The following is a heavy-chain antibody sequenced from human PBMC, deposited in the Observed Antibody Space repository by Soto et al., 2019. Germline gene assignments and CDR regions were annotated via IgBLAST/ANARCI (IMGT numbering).Heavy chain of an antibody. J-gene: IGHJ6*02. CDR1: GFTLSGYA. Sequence: PGGSLRLSCAASGFTLSGYAMDWVRQAPGKGLEYVSGISSNGVGTYYANSVQGRFTISRDTSISTAYMELSRLRSDDTAVYYCARGEYSSFLYYYYYGMDVWGQGTTVTVSS. CDR3: ARGEYSSFLYYYYYGMDV. CDR2: ISSNGVGT. V-gene: IGHV3-64*01. D-gene: IGHD6-6*01.